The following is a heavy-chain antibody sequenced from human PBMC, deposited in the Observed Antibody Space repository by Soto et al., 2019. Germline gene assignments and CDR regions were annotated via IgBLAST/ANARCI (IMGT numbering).Heavy chain of an antibody. V-gene: IGHV4-4*07. CDR2: IYTGDNA. D-gene: IGHD5-18*01. Sequence: SETLSLTCTVSGVSISSYYWSWIRQPAGKGLEWIGRIYTGDNAHYNPSLKSRVTMSVDTSTNQFSLNLSSVTAADTAVYYCATISYVGGTAYSGLGTLVTVSS. CDR3: ATISYVGGTAY. J-gene: IGHJ4*02. CDR1: GVSISSYY.